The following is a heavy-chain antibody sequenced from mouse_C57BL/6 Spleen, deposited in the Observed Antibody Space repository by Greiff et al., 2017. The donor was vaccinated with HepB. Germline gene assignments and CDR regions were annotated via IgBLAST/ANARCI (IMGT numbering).Heavy chain of an antibody. CDR2: INPSSGYT. J-gene: IGHJ2*01. D-gene: IGHD2-3*01. V-gene: IGHV1-7*01. Sequence: VQLQQSGAELAKPGASVKLSCKASGYTFTSYWMHWVKQRPGQGLEWIGYINPSSGYTKYNQKFKDKATWTADKSSSTAYMQLSSLTYEDSAVYYCARDDGYYYFDYWGQGTTLTVSS. CDR3: ARDDGYYYFDY. CDR1: GYTFTSYW.